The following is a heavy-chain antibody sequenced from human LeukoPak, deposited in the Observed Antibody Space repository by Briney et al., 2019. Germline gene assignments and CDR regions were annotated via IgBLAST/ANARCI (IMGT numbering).Heavy chain of an antibody. CDR2: ISYDGSNK. J-gene: IGHJ4*02. CDR1: GFTFSSYG. CDR3: AKEGGSGYYYVDY. V-gene: IGHV3-30*18. Sequence: GGSLRLSCAASGFTFSSYGMHWVRQAPGKGLEWVAVISYDGSNKYYADSVKGRFTISRDNSKNTLYLQMNNLRAEDTAVYYCAKEGGSGYYYVDYWGQGTLVTVSS. D-gene: IGHD3-22*01.